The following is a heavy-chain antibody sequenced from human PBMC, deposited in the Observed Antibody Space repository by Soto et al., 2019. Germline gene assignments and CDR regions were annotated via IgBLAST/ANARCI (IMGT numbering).Heavy chain of an antibody. CDR3: AKGESYYYGSGSYRSQEIYGMDV. J-gene: IGHJ6*02. D-gene: IGHD3-10*01. CDR2: ISYDGSNK. Sequence: GGSLRLSCAASGFTFSSYGMHWVRKAPGKGLEWVAFISYDGSNKYHADSVKGRFTISRDNSKNTLYLQMNSLRAEDTAVYYCAKGESYYYGSGSYRSQEIYGMDVWGQGTTVTV. V-gene: IGHV3-30*18. CDR1: GFTFSSYG.